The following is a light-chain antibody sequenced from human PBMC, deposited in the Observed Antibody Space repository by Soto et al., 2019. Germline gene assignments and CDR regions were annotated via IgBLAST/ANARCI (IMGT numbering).Light chain of an antibody. V-gene: IGKV1-5*01. CDR2: NSS. CDR1: QSISSW. CDR3: QQYNSYSPT. Sequence: DIQMTQSPSTLSASVGDRVIITCRSSQSISSWLALYQQKPGKAPKLLIYNSSSLESGVPSRLSGRSSGTDFTLTIISLKPDDFTSYYCQQYNSYSPTFGHRTKVEIK. J-gene: IGKJ1*01.